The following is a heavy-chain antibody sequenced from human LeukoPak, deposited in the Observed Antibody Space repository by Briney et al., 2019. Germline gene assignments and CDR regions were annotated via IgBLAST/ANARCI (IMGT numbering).Heavy chain of an antibody. CDR2: INLIGGST. CDR1: GFTFDDYG. Sequence: GGSLRLSCAASGFTFDDYGMSWVRQAPGKGLEWVSGINLIGGSTGYADSVKGRFTISRDNAKNSLYLQMNSLRSEDTALYYCARVRSGSLRGAIDYWGQGTLVTVSS. V-gene: IGHV3-20*04. CDR3: ARVRSGSLRGAIDY. J-gene: IGHJ4*02. D-gene: IGHD1-26*01.